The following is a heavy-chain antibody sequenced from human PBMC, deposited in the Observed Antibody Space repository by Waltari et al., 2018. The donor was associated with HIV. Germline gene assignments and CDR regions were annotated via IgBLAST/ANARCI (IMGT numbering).Heavy chain of an antibody. J-gene: IGHJ6*02. CDR1: GLTLRNYD. D-gene: IGHD1-1*01. CDR2: IGTAGDT. Sequence: EVQLVESGGGLVQPGGSLRLSWAASGLTLRNYDMLWVRQATGKGLEWVSGIGTAGDTYYPGSVKGRFTISRENAKNSLHLQMNSLRAGDTAVYYCVRICKLNCYYYYGMDVWGQGTTVTVSS. CDR3: VRICKLNCYYYYGMDV. V-gene: IGHV3-13*01.